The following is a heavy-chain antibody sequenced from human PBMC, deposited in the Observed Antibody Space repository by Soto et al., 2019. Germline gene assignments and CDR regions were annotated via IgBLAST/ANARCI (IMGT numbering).Heavy chain of an antibody. CDR2: FDPEDGET. V-gene: IGHV1-24*01. D-gene: IGHD2-8*01. Sequence: GASVKVSCKVSGYTLTELSMHWVRQAPGKGLEWMGGFDPEDGETIYAQKFQDRVTMTEDTSTDTAYMELSSLRSEDTAVYYCATDALPLLRYCTNGVCYTPLDYWGQGTLVTVSS. CDR3: ATDALPLLRYCTNGVCYTPLDY. CDR1: GYTLTELS. J-gene: IGHJ4*02.